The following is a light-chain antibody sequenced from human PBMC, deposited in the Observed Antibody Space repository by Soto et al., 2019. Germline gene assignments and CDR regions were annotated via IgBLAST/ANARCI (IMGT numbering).Light chain of an antibody. V-gene: IGLV2-8*01. J-gene: IGLJ2*01. CDR2: EVS. CDR3: SSYAGSMNLI. Sequence: QSALTQPPSASGSPGQSVTISCTGSSSDVGGHNHVSWYQQHPGKAPKLMIYEVSKRPSGVPDRFSGSKSVNTASLTVSGLQAEDEAEYYCSSYAGSMNLIFGGGTKVTVL. CDR1: SSDVGGHNH.